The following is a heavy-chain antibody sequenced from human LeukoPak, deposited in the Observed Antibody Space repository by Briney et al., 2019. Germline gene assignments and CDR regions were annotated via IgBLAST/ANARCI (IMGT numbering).Heavy chain of an antibody. CDR2: IYTSGST. J-gene: IGHJ5*02. Sequence: SQTLSLTCTVSGGSISSGSYYWSWIRQPAGKGLEWIGRIYTSGSTNYNPSLKSRVTISVDTSKNQFSQKLSSVTAADTAVYYCAGSSYSYGGGIWFDPWGQGTLVTVSS. V-gene: IGHV4-61*02. CDR1: GGSISSGSYY. D-gene: IGHD5-18*01. CDR3: AGSSYSYGGGIWFDP.